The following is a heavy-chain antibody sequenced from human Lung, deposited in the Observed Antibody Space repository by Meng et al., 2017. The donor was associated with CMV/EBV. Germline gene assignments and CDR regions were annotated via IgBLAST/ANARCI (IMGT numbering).Heavy chain of an antibody. CDR2: ISSSSSYI. V-gene: IGHV3-21*01. Sequence: GESLKISCAASGFTFSSYSMNWVRQAPGKGLEWVSSISSSSSYIYYADSVKGRFTISRDNAKNSLYLQMNSLRAEDTAAYYCARAYYYDSSGYYIAPNYYYYGMDVWGQGTTVTVSS. CDR1: GFTFSSYS. D-gene: IGHD3-22*01. CDR3: ARAYYYDSSGYYIAPNYYYYGMDV. J-gene: IGHJ6*02.